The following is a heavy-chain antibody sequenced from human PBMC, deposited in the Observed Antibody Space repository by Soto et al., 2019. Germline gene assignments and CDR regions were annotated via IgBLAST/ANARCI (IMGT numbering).Heavy chain of an antibody. J-gene: IGHJ4*02. Sequence: QVQLVESGGGVVQPGRSLRLSCAASGFTFSSYGMHWVRQAPGKGLEWVAVISYDGSNKYYADSVKGRFTISRDNSKNTLYLQMNSLRGEDTAVYYCAKAKGVKQQLVRGVDYWGQGTLVTVSS. CDR1: GFTFSSYG. V-gene: IGHV3-30*18. CDR3: AKAKGVKQQLVRGVDY. D-gene: IGHD6-13*01. CDR2: ISYDGSNK.